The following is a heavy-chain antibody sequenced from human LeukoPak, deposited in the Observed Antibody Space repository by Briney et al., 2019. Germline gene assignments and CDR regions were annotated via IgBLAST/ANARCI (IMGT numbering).Heavy chain of an antibody. CDR3: SSSCSFWGLQY. Sequence: GGSLRLSCSGSGFSFGDYAMSWVRQAPGKGLERVSSITSSSNYIFYADSVKGRFTISRDNAENSLFLQMNSLRVEDTAVYYLSSSCSFWGLQYWGQGTLVNGS. V-gene: IGHV3-21*01. CDR1: GFSFGDYA. CDR2: ITSSSNYI. D-gene: IGHD7-27*01. J-gene: IGHJ4*03.